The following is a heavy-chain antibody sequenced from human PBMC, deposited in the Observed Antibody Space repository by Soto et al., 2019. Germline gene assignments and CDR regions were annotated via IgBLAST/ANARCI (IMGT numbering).Heavy chain of an antibody. CDR1: GFTFSSYS. CDR3: ARDGTMVRGVIIEYYFDY. V-gene: IGHV3-48*01. J-gene: IGHJ4*02. D-gene: IGHD3-10*01. Sequence: PGGSLRLSCAASGFTFSSYSMNWVRQAPGKGLEWVSYISSSSSTIYYADSVKGRFTISRDNAKNSLYLQMNSLRAEDTAVYYCARDGTMVRGVIIEYYFDYWGQGT. CDR2: ISSSSSTI.